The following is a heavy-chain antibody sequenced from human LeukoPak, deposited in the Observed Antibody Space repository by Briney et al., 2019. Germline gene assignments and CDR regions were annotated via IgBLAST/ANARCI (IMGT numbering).Heavy chain of an antibody. CDR1: GFTVSSNY. J-gene: IGHJ4*02. D-gene: IGHD6-19*01. V-gene: IGHV3-23*01. CDR3: ARVRSGYSSGWAEDY. CDR2: ISGSGGST. Sequence: GGSLRLSCAASGFTVSSNYMSWVRQAPGKGLEWVSAISGSGGSTYYADSVKGRFTISRDNAKNSLYLQMNSLRAEDTAVYYCARVRSGYSSGWAEDYWGQGTLVTVSS.